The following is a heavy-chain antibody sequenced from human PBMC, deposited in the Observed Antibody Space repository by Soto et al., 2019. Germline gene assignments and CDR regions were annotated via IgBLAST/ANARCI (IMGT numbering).Heavy chain of an antibody. CDR1: GFTFGSFW. Sequence: SGGGLVQPGGSLRLSCGVSGFTFGSFWMGWVRQAPGKGLEWVANINQDGSEKYYVDSVKGRFTISRDNPRNSLYLQMDTLRVEDTAVYFCARQIRGLTPNWFDPWGQGTLVSVSS. J-gene: IGHJ5*02. V-gene: IGHV3-7*01. CDR3: ARQIRGLTPNWFDP. CDR2: INQDGSEK.